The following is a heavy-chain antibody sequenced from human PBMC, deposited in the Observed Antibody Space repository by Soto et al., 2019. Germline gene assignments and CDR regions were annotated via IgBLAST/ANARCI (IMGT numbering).Heavy chain of an antibody. CDR2: IYYSGST. D-gene: IGHD1-26*01. V-gene: IGHV4-31*03. Sequence: QVQLQESGPGLVKPSQTLSLTCTVSGGSISSGGYYWSWIRQHPGKGLEWIGYIYYSGSTYYNPSLKSRVTISVDTSKNQFSLNLSSVTAADTDVYYCARNLYSGSYAFNYWGQGTLVTVYS. CDR1: GGSISSGGYY. J-gene: IGHJ4*02. CDR3: ARNLYSGSYAFNY.